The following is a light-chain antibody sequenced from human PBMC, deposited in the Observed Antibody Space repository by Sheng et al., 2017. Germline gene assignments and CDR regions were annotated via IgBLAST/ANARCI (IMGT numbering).Light chain of an antibody. CDR1: QGIINY. J-gene: IGKJ3*01. CDR2: AAS. Sequence: DIQMTQSPTSLSASVGDTVTITCRASQGIINYLAWFQQKPGKAPKPLIYAASNLQRGVPSRFSGSGFGTEFTLTITSLQPEDFASYYCQQYNGYPFTFGPGTRVDTK. V-gene: IGKV1-16*01. CDR3: QQYNGYPFT.